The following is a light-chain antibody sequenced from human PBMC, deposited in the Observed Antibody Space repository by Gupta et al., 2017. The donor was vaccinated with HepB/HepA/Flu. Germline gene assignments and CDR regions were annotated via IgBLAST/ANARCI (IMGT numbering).Light chain of an antibody. J-gene: IGKJ5*01. CDR3: QQYHTCPIT. CDR2: WAS. CDR1: QTILNRSNNENY. Sequence: DIVMTQSPDSLAVSLGERDTINCKSSQTILNRSNNENYLAWYQQKAGQPPKLLIYWASTRESGVPDRFSGSGSGTDFTLTISSLQAEDVALYYCQQYHTCPITFGQGTRLEIK. V-gene: IGKV4-1*01.